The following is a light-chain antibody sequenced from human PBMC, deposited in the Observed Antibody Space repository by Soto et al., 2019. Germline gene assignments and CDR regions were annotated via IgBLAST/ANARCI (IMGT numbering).Light chain of an antibody. J-gene: IGLJ2*01. V-gene: IGLV3-21*04. Sequence: SYELTQPPSVSVAPGKTATITCGGNNIGGKSVHWYQQKPGQAPVLVIYYDSDRPSGIPERFSGSNSGNTATLTISRVEAGDEADYYCQVWDSSSDHVVFGGGTKVTVL. CDR3: QVWDSSSDHVV. CDR1: NIGGKS. CDR2: YDS.